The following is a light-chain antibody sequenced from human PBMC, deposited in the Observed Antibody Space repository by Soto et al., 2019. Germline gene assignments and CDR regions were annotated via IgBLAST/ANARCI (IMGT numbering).Light chain of an antibody. Sequence: EIVMTQSPATLSVSPGERATLSCRASQSVSSNLAWYQQKPGQAPRLLIYGASTRATGIPARFSGSGSGTEFTLTISSLHSEDFAFYYCQPYNNWPPWTFGQGPKVEIK. CDR2: GAS. J-gene: IGKJ1*01. CDR1: QSVSSN. CDR3: QPYNNWPPWT. V-gene: IGKV3-15*01.